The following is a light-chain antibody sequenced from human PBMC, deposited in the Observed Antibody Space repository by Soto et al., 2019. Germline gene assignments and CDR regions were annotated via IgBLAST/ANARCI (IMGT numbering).Light chain of an antibody. V-gene: IGLV1-47*01. J-gene: IGLJ3*02. Sequence: SVLTQPPSASGTPGQRVTISCSGTSSNIGYNYVYWYQQLPGTAPKLLIYRNDQRPSGVPDRFSGSKSGTSASLAISGLRSEDEADYYCAAWDDSLSGWVFGGGTKLTVL. CDR3: AAWDDSLSGWV. CDR1: SSNIGYNY. CDR2: RND.